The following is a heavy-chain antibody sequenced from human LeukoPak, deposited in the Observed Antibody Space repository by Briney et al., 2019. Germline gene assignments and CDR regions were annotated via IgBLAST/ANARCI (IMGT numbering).Heavy chain of an antibody. V-gene: IGHV3-11*04. D-gene: IGHD3-10*01. CDR3: ARDGRFGYGMDV. CDR2: ISRDLTTI. CDR1: GFTVSNNY. J-gene: IGHJ6*02. Sequence: PGGSLRLSCAASGFTVSNNYISWVRKAQGKGLEGVSYISRDLTTIYYAGSVKGRFTVSRDNAKNSLYLQMNSLRDEDTAVYYCARDGRFGYGMDVWGQGTTVTVPS.